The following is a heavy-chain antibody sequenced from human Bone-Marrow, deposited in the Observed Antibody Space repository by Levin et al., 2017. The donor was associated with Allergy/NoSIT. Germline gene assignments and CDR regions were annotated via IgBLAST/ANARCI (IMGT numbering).Heavy chain of an antibody. D-gene: IGHD5-18*01. CDR1: GGSISSGGYS. CDR2: IYLSGST. J-gene: IGHJ4*02. V-gene: IGHV4-30-2*01. CDR3: AGVAGYSFGYYFDH. Sequence: PSETLSLTCAVSGGSISSGGYSWSWIRQPPGKGLEWIGNIYLSGSTNDNPSLKSRVTISVDRSKNQFSLKLSSVTAADTAVYYCAGVAGYSFGYYFDHWGQGTLVTVSS.